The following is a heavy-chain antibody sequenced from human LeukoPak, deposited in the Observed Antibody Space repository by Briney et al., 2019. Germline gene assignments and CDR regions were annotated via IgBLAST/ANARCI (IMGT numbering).Heavy chain of an antibody. D-gene: IGHD1-1*01. V-gene: IGHV3-21*01. J-gene: IGHJ4*02. CDR1: GFTFSSYS. CDR3: ARPLEPN. CDR2: ISSSSSYI. Sequence: GSLRLSCAASGFTFSSYSINWVRQAPGKGLEWVSSISSSSSYIYYADSVKGRFTISRDNAKNSLYLQLNSLRAQDTAVYYCARPLEPNWGQGTLVTVSS.